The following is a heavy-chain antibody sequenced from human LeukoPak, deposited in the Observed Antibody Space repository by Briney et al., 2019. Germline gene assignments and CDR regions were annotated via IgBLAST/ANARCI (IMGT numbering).Heavy chain of an antibody. V-gene: IGHV6-1*01. Sequence: SQTLSLTCAISGDSVSSNSAAWHWIRQSPSRGLEWLGRTYYRSKWFDDYVVSVKSRITIKPDTSKNQFSLQLISVSPEDTAVYYCARESVTGHFDYWGQGTLVTVSS. CDR1: GDSVSSNSAA. J-gene: IGHJ4*02. CDR2: TYYRSKWFD. CDR3: ARESVTGHFDY. D-gene: IGHD1-20*01.